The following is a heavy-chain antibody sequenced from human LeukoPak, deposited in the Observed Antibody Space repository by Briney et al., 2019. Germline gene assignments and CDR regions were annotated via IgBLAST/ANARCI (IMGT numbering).Heavy chain of an antibody. Sequence: GESLKISCKGSGYSFTNYWINWVPQMPGKGLEWGGRIDPSDSYSNYSPSFQGHVTISADKSISTAYLQWSSLKASDTAMYYCARRRIAAAGTGYYGMDVWGKGTTVIVSS. CDR1: GYSFTNYW. J-gene: IGHJ6*04. V-gene: IGHV5-10-1*01. D-gene: IGHD6-13*01. CDR2: IDPSDSYS. CDR3: ARRRIAAAGTGYYGMDV.